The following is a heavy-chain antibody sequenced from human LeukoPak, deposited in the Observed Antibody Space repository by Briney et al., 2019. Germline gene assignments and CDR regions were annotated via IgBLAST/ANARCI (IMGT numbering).Heavy chain of an antibody. CDR2: IYYSGST. D-gene: IGHD6-13*01. J-gene: IGHJ5*02. Sequence: PSETLSLTCTVSGGSISSYYWSWIRQPPGKGLEWIGYIYYSGSTNYNPSLRSRVTISVGTSKNQFSLKLSSVTAADTAVYYCARDIAAAGTLGDWFDPWGQGTLVTVSS. CDR1: GGSISSYY. V-gene: IGHV4-59*01. CDR3: ARDIAAAGTLGDWFDP.